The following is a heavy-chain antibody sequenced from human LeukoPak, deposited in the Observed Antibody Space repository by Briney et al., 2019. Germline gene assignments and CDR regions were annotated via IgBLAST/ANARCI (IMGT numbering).Heavy chain of an antibody. CDR3: ARDCTYYDSSGHSRDDAFDI. J-gene: IGHJ3*02. CDR2: IYYSGST. CDR1: GGSISSGGYY. Sequence: SETLSLTCTVSGGSISSGGYYWSWIRQHPGKGLEWIGYIYYSGSTYYNPSLKSRVTISVDTSKNQFSLKLSSVTAADTAVYYCARDCTYYDSSGHSRDDAFDIWGQGTMVTVSS. V-gene: IGHV4-31*03. D-gene: IGHD3-22*01.